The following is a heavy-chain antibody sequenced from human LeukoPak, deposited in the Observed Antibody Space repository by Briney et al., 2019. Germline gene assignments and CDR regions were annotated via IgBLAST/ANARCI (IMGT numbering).Heavy chain of an antibody. CDR2: IIPIFGTA. Sequence: GSSVKVSCKASGGTFSSYAISWVRQAPGQGLEWMGGIIPIFGTANYAQKFQGRVTITTDESTSTAYMELSSLRSEDTAVYYCARSGYCSSTSCPPGFDPWGQGTLVTVSS. V-gene: IGHV1-69*05. D-gene: IGHD2-2*01. CDR1: GGTFSSYA. CDR3: ARSGYCSSTSCPPGFDP. J-gene: IGHJ5*02.